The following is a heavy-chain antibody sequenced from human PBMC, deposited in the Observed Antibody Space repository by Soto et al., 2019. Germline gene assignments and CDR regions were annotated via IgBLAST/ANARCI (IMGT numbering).Heavy chain of an antibody. CDR2: IYHSGST. CDR1: GGSISSSNW. J-gene: IGHJ4*02. Sequence: PSETLSLTCAVSGGSISSSNWWSWVRQPPGKGLEWIGEIYHSGSTNYNPSLKSRVTISVDKSKNQFSLKLSSVTAADTAVYYCARDYGSLDSSGYYYSYFDYWGQGTLVTVSS. D-gene: IGHD3-22*01. CDR3: ARDYGSLDSSGYYYSYFDY. V-gene: IGHV4-4*02.